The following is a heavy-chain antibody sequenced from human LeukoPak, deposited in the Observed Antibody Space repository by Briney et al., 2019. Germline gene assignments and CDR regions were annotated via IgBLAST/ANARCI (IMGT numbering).Heavy chain of an antibody. CDR3: AKDSYYYYDSSGYATYYFDY. CDR2: ISGDGGST. V-gene: IGHV3-43*02. D-gene: IGHD3-22*01. CDR1: GFTFDDYA. J-gene: IGHJ4*02. Sequence: GGSLRLSCAASGFTFDDYAMHWVRQAPGKGLEWASLISGDGGSTYYADSVKGRFTISRDNSKNSLYLQMNSLRTEDTALYYCAKDSYYYYDSSGYATYYFDYWGQGTLVTVSS.